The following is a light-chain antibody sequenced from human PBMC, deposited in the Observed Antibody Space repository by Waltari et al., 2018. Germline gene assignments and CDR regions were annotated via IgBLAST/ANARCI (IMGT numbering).Light chain of an antibody. J-gene: IGKJ1*01. V-gene: IGKV3-15*01. Sequence: EIVMTQSPATLSVSTGDRATLSCRASHSVSSNLAWYQQKPGQAPRLLIYGASTRATGIPARFSGSGSGTEFTLTISSLQSEDFAVYYCQQYNKWPPWTFGQGTKVEIK. CDR2: GAS. CDR3: QQYNKWPPWT. CDR1: HSVSSN.